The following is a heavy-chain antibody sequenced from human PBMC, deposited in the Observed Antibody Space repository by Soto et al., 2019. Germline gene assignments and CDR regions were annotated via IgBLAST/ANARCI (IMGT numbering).Heavy chain of an antibody. Sequence: GGSLRLSCAASGFTFSSYWMSWFRQAPGKGLEWVANMKQDGSEENYVDSVKGRFTISRDNAKNALYLQMNSLRVEDTAVYYCAREIAARLWGKGTTVTVSS. J-gene: IGHJ6*04. D-gene: IGHD6-6*01. CDR3: AREIAARL. CDR2: MKQDGSEE. V-gene: IGHV3-7*01. CDR1: GFTFSSYW.